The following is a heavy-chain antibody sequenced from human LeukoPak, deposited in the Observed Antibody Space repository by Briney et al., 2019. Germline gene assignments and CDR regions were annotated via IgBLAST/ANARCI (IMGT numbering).Heavy chain of an antibody. CDR1: GFTFRGYG. Sequence: GGSLRLSCAAFGFTFRGYGMHWVRQAPGKGLEWMAFIQYDGSNKYYADSVKGRFTISRDNSKNTLDLQMDSLRPEDTAVYYCARWIGAASIEYHYYMDVWGRGTTVTVSS. CDR3: ARWIGAASIEYHYYMDV. D-gene: IGHD6-13*01. CDR2: IQYDGSNK. J-gene: IGHJ6*03. V-gene: IGHV3-30*02.